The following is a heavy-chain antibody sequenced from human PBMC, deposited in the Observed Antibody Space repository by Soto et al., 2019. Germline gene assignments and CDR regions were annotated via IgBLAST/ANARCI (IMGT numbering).Heavy chain of an antibody. J-gene: IGHJ3*01. CDR3: ARESAMTTVTTAVAFDV. V-gene: IGHV3-11*01. CDR1: GFIFSDYY. Sequence: PGGSLRLSCEASGFIFSDYYMSWIRQAPGKGLEWVSYISFNGGTIYYADSVKGRFTISRDNVKNSLYLQMNSLGAEDTAVYYCARESAMTTVTTAVAFDVWGQGTMVTVS. CDR2: ISFNGGTI. D-gene: IGHD4-4*01.